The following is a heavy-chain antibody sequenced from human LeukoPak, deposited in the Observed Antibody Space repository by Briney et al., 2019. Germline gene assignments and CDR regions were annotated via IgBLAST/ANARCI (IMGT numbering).Heavy chain of an antibody. J-gene: IGHJ4*02. D-gene: IGHD5-24*01. V-gene: IGHV3-74*01. CDR3: ARTEGGWLHSFDY. CDR2: IYGDGSFT. CDR1: GFTFSNFW. Sequence: PGGSLRLSCAASGFTFSNFWMRWVRQAPGKGLVWVALIYGDGSFTRYADSVKGRFTISRDNAKNTVYLQMNSLRAEDTAVYYCARTEGGWLHSFDYWGQGTLVTVSS.